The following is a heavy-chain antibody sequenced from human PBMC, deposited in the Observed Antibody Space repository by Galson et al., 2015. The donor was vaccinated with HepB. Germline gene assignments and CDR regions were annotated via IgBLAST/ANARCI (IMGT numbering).Heavy chain of an antibody. CDR3: ARVAVTMIVRNDAFDI. D-gene: IGHD3-22*01. Sequence: SLRLSCAASGFTFSSYWMSWVRQAPGRGLEWVANIKQDGSEKYYVDSVKGRFTISRGNAKNSLYLQMNSLRAEDTAMYYCARVAVTMIVRNDAFDIRGQGTMVTVSS. J-gene: IGHJ3*02. V-gene: IGHV3-7*03. CDR1: GFTFSSYW. CDR2: IKQDGSEK.